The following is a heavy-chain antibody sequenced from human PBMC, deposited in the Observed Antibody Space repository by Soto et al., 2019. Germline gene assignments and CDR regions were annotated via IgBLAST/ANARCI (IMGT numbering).Heavy chain of an antibody. D-gene: IGHD1-20*01. CDR3: AKAVFNWKSDGFFDY. CDR2: ISGSGGST. V-gene: IGHV3-23*01. CDR1: GFTFSGYA. J-gene: IGHJ4*02. Sequence: GGSLRLSCAASGFTFSGYAMSWVRQAPGKGLEWVSAISGSGGSTYYADSVKGRFTISRDNSKNTLYLQMNSLRAEDTAVYYCAKAVFNWKSDGFFDYWRQGTLRNVYS.